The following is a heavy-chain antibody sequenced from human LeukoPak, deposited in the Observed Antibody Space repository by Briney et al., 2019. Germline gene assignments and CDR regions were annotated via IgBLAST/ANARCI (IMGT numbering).Heavy chain of an antibody. CDR2: INPNSGNT. Sequence: ASVKVSCKASGYTFTSYDINWVRQATGQGLEWMGWINPNSGNTGYAQTFKGRVTMTRNTSISTAYMELSSLRTEDTAVYYCARVVTVNYNDSSGYYYYFDYWGQGTLRTVSS. CDR3: ARVVTVNYNDSSGYYYYFDY. D-gene: IGHD3-22*01. J-gene: IGHJ4*02. CDR1: GYTFTSYD. V-gene: IGHV1-8*01.